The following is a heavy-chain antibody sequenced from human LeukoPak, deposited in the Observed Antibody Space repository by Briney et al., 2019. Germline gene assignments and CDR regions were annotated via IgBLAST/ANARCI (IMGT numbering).Heavy chain of an antibody. CDR2: IYHSGRT. J-gene: IGHJ4*02. Sequence: SETLSLPCTVSGYSISSDYYWGWIRHPPAQRLEPIGSIYHSGRTFYHPSLNTQVTIPVNTSHNQFPLNLTSLPSADPADYYGVRVYVPATRFDYWGQGTLVTVSS. D-gene: IGHD5-24*01. CDR1: GYSISSDYY. V-gene: IGHV4-38-2*02. CDR3: VRVYVPATRFDY.